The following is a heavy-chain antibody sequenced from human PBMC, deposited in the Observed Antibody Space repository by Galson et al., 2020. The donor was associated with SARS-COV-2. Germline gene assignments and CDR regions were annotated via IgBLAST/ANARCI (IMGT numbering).Heavy chain of an antibody. V-gene: IGHV3-33*01. D-gene: IGHD6-13*01. J-gene: IGHJ6*02. CDR1: GFTFSSYG. CDR2: IWYDGSNK. CDR3: ARDDLQQLPYYSSGMDV. Sequence: QLGESLKISCAASGFTFSSYGMHWVRQAPGKGLEWVAVIWYDGSNKYYADSVKGRFTISRDNSKNTLYLQMNSLRAEDTAVYYCARDDLQQLPYYSSGMDVWGQGTTVTVSS.